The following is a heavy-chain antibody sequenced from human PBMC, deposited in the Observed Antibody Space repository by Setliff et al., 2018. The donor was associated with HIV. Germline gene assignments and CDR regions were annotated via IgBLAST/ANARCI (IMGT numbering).Heavy chain of an antibody. CDR2: ISGSGGT. V-gene: IGHV1-3*01. D-gene: IGHD1-26*01. CDR1: GYNFTDYA. CDR3: ARLDDSGSYYENAFDI. J-gene: IGHJ3*02. Sequence: ASVKVSCKTSGYNFTDYAIHWVRQAPGERLEWMGWISGSGGTKYSQKFQDRVTITRDTSTRTAYMELRSVTAADTAVYYCARLDDSGSYYENAFDIWGQGAMVTVSS.